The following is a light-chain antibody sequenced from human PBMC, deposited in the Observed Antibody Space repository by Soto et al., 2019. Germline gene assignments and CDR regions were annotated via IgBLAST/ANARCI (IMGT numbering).Light chain of an antibody. V-gene: IGKV3-20*01. CDR3: QQYGSSSWT. CDR1: PSVSSSY. J-gene: IGKJ1*01. Sequence: EIVLPQSPGTLSLSPVSRATLSCRASPSVSSSYLAWYQQKPGQAPRLLIYGASSRATGIPDRFSGSGSGTDFTLTISRLEPEDFAVYYCQQYGSSSWTFGQGTKVDIK. CDR2: GAS.